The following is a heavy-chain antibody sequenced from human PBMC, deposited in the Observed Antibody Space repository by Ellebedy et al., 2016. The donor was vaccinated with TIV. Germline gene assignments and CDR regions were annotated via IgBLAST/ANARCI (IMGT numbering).Heavy chain of an antibody. D-gene: IGHD6-13*01. Sequence: PGGSLRLSCAASGFTFSSFTVNWVRQAPGKGLEWVSSISSSATYIHNADSVKGRFTISRDNAKNSLYLQMNSLRVEDTAVYYCARPGASYSSSWYDFDCWGQGTLVTVSS. CDR2: ISSSATYI. CDR3: ARPGASYSSSWYDFDC. J-gene: IGHJ4*02. V-gene: IGHV3-21*01. CDR1: GFTFSSFT.